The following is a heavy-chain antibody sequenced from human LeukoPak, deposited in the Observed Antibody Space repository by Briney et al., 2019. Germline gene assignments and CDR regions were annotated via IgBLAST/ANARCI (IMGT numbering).Heavy chain of an antibody. Sequence: PGGSLRLSCAASGSTFSGYSMSWVRQAPGKGLEWVGRIKSKTDGGTTDYAAPVKGRFTISRDDSKNTLYLQMNSLKTKDTAVYYCTTPSFNYYWGQGTLVTVSS. CDR1: GSTFSGYS. V-gene: IGHV3-15*01. CDR3: TTPSFNYY. J-gene: IGHJ4*02. CDR2: IKSKTDGGTT. D-gene: IGHD1-20*01.